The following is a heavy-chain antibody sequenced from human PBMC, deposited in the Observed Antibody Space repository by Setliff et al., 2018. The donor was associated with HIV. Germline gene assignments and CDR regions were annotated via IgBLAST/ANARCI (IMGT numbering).Heavy chain of an antibody. D-gene: IGHD2-15*01. CDR1: GGSINSDNYY. Sequence: SETLSLTCSVSGGSINSDNYYWGWIRQAPGKGLEWIGGIYYSGSTYYSPSLKSRVTISVDTSENQLSLHLSSVTAADTAVYYCAMSYCSSGSCYPKDAFDIWGQGTMVTVSS. V-gene: IGHV4-39*01. J-gene: IGHJ3*02. CDR2: IYYSGST. CDR3: AMSYCSSGSCYPKDAFDI.